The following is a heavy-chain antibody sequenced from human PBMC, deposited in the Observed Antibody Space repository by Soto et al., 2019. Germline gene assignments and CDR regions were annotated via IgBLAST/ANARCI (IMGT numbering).Heavy chain of an antibody. D-gene: IGHD3-22*01. Sequence: GGSLRLSCAASGFTFSTYGMHWVGQAPGKGLEWVAFIQYHGINKDYADSVKGRFTISRDNSRNTLYLQMNSLRAEDTAVYYCARGLDYDSSGYYLDFWGQGALVTVS. CDR1: GFTFSTYG. J-gene: IGHJ4*02. CDR3: ARGLDYDSSGYYLDF. CDR2: IQYHGINK. V-gene: IGHV3-30*02.